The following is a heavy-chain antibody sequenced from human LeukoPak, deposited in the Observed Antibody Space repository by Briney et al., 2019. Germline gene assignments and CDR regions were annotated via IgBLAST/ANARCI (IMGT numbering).Heavy chain of an antibody. V-gene: IGHV3-48*04. D-gene: IGHD6-13*01. CDR3: AREGSLEAAGWFDS. CDR2: ISSSSSTI. Sequence: GGSLRLSCAASGFTFSSYSMNWVRQAPGKGLEWVSYISSSSSTIYYTDSVKGRVTISRDNAKNSLFLQVNSLRAEDTAVYYCAREGSLEAAGWFDSWGQGTLVTVSS. CDR1: GFTFSSYS. J-gene: IGHJ5*01.